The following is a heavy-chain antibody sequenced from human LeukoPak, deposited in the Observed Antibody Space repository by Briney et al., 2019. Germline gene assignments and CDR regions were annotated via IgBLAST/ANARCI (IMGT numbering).Heavy chain of an antibody. J-gene: IGHJ4*02. V-gene: IGHV1-18*01. CDR1: GYTFTSYG. Sequence: ASVKVSCKASGYTFTSYGISWVRQAPGQGLEWMGWISAYNGNTNYAQKLQGRVTMTTDTSTSTAYMELRSLRSDDTAVYYCASSYCSGGSCPGDFDYWGQGTLVTLSS. CDR3: ASSYCSGGSCPGDFDY. D-gene: IGHD2-15*01. CDR2: ISAYNGNT.